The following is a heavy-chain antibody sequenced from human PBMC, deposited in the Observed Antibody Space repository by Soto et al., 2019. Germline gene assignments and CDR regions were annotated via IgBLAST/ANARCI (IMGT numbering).Heavy chain of an antibody. V-gene: IGHV3-48*02. D-gene: IGHD2-15*01. J-gene: IGHJ6*02. CDR1: AFAFSGHT. CDR2: IGNTLDTI. CDR3: ARGDCSGGSCYGIDV. Sequence: GAALRLSCAASAFAFSGHTMNWVRQAQGKELEWVAYIGNTLDTIYYADSVKGRFIISRDDAMKSVFLHMSSLRDDDTAVYYCARGDCSGGSCYGIDVWGRGTTVTVSS.